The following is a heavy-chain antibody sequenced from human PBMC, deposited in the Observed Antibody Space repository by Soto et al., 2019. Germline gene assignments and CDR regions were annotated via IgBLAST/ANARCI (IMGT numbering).Heavy chain of an antibody. CDR1: GGTIRSPDW. CDR3: ARGRGRYSSGWSWFDP. V-gene: IGHV4-4*02. CDR2: IFQSGST. D-gene: IGHD6-19*01. J-gene: IGHJ5*02. Sequence: SETLSLTCGVSGGTIRSPDWWTWVRQPPGKVLEWIGEIFQSGSTNYTPSLESRVTISVDKSKNQFSLTLTSVTAADTAVYFCARGRGRYSSGWSWFDPWGQGILVTVSS.